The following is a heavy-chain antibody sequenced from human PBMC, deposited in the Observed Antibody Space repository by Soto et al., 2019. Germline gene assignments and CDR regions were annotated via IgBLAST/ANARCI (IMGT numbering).Heavy chain of an antibody. J-gene: IGHJ3*02. V-gene: IGHV4-34*01. CDR3: ARGQSRNDILTGSPHPGGESGELDAFDI. D-gene: IGHD3-9*01. CDR1: GGSFSGYY. CDR2: INHSGST. Sequence: SETLSLTCAVYGGSFSGYYWSWIRQPPGKGLEWIGEINHSGSTNYNPSLKSRVTISVDTSKNQFSLKLSSVTAADTAVYYCARGQSRNDILTGSPHPGGESGELDAFDIWGQGTMVTVSS.